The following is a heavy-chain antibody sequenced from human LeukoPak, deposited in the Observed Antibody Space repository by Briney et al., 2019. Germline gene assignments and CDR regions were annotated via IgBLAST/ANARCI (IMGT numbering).Heavy chain of an antibody. CDR3: AREPSNFGVDP. CDR1: GFTFSNYA. J-gene: IGHJ5*02. CDR2: ISGTGGST. Sequence: GGSPRLSCAASGFTFSNYAMSWVRQAPGKGLEWVSSISGTGGSTYYADSVKGRFTISRDNSKNTLYLQMNSLRAEDTAVYYCAREPSNFGVDPWGQGTLVTVSS. V-gene: IGHV3-23*01. D-gene: IGHD3-3*01.